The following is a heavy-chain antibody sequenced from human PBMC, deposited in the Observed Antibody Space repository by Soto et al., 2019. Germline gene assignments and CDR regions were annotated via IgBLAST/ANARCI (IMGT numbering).Heavy chain of an antibody. CDR2: ISSSGSTI. Sequence: EVQLVESGGGLVQPGGSLRLSCAASGFTFSSYEMNWVRQAPGKGLEWVSYISSSGSTIYYADSVKGRFTISRDNAKNSLYLQMNSLRAEDTAVYYCARPLYYYYYGMDVWGQGTTVTVSS. CDR1: GFTFSSYE. CDR3: ARPLYYYYYGMDV. V-gene: IGHV3-48*03. J-gene: IGHJ6*02.